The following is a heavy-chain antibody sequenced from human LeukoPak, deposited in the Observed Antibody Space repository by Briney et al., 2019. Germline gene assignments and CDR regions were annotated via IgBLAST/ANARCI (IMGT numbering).Heavy chain of an antibody. CDR1: GFTFSSYG. D-gene: IGHD4-17*01. CDR3: ARPRLRDYYFDY. CDR2: INWSGGST. J-gene: IGHJ4*02. Sequence: RSLRLSCAASGFTFSSYGMHWVRQAPGKGPEWVSGINWSGGSTGYADSVRGRFAISRDNAKNSLYLQMNSLRAEDTALYYCARPRLRDYYFDYWGQGTLVTVSS. V-gene: IGHV3-20*04.